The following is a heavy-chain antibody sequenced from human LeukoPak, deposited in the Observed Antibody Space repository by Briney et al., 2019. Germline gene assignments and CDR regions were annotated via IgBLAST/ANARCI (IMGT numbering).Heavy chain of an antibody. CDR3: ARGTRAAADDY. J-gene: IGHJ4*02. D-gene: IGHD6-13*01. Sequence: GASVKVSCKASGYTFINYAINWGRQAPGQRLEWVGWINAVNGNTKYSPKFQGRVSTTRDTSASTAYMELSSLTSEDTAVYYCARGTRAAADDYWGQGTLVTVSS. CDR2: INAVNGNT. V-gene: IGHV1-3*01. CDR1: GYTFINYA.